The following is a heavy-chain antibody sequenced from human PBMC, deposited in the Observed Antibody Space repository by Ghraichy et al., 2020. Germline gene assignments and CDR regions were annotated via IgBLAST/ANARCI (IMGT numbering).Heavy chain of an antibody. V-gene: IGHV1-8*01. CDR3: ARGKGKNWFDP. CDR1: GYTFINYD. J-gene: IGHJ5*02. CDR2: MNPNTGNS. Sequence: GESLNISCKASGYTFINYDINWVRQVAGQGLEWMGWMNPNTGNSGYPQRFQGRVTMTRDTSISTAYMELSSLRFDDTAVYYCARGKGKNWFDPWGQGTPVTVSS.